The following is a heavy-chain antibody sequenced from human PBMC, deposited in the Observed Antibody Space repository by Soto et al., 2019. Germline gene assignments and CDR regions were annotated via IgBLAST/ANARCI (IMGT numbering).Heavy chain of an antibody. V-gene: IGHV3-48*01. CDR3: ARDLSFTGSSSVFAY. CDR1: GFSFRIYS. D-gene: IGHD1-26*01. J-gene: IGHJ4*02. CDR2: ISSDSGTI. Sequence: GSLRLSCAVSGFSFRIYSMNWVRQAPGKGLEWISYISSDSGTIYYADSLKGRFTISRDNGKNSLYLQMNSLTAADTAVYYCARDLSFTGSSSVFAYWGQGTLVTVSS.